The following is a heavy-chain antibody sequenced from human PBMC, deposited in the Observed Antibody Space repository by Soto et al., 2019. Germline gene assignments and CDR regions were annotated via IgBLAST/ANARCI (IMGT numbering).Heavy chain of an antibody. J-gene: IGHJ4*02. D-gene: IGHD6-19*01. V-gene: IGHV3-23*01. Sequence: EVQLLESGGGLVQPRGSLRLSCAASGFTFSSYAMNWVRQAPGKGLEWVSVISGSGSSTYYADSVKGRFTISRDNSKNTLYLQMNSLRAEDTAVYYCASRSSGWYFDYWGQGTLVTVSS. CDR2: ISGSGSST. CDR3: ASRSSGWYFDY. CDR1: GFTFSSYA.